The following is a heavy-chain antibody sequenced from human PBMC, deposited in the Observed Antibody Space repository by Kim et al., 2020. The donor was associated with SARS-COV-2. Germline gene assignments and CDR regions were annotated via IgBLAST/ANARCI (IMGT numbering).Heavy chain of an antibody. D-gene: IGHD6-19*01. V-gene: IGHV3-11*01. CDR1: GFTFSDYH. Sequence: GGSLRLSCAASGFTFSDYHMSWVRQAPGKGLEWVSSISSSGTTIYCADSVKGRFTISRDNANNSLYLQMGSLRAEDTAVYYCARGYSSGWWIYWGQGTLVTVSS. CDR2: ISSSGTTI. CDR3: ARGYSSGWWIY. J-gene: IGHJ4*02.